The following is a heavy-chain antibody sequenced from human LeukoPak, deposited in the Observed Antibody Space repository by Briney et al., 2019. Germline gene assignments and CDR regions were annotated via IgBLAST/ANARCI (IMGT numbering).Heavy chain of an antibody. V-gene: IGHV3-23*01. CDR2: ISGSGGDT. D-gene: IGHD5-18*01. CDR3: AREGGYSYATDY. Sequence: GGSLRLSCAASGFTFSNFLMTWVRQAPGKGPEWVSAISGSGGDTYYADSVKGRFTISRDNSKNTLYLQMNSLRAEDTAVYYCAREGGYSYATDYWGQGTLVTVSS. J-gene: IGHJ4*02. CDR1: GFTFSNFL.